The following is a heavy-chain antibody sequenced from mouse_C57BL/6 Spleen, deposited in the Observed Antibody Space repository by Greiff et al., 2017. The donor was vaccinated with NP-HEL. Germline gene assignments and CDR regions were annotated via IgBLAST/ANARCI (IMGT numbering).Heavy chain of an antibody. CDR1: GFTFTDYY. Sequence: EVKLVESGGGLVQPGGSLSLSCAASGFTFTDYYMSWVRQPPGKALEWLGFIRNKANGYTTEYSASVKGRFTISRDNSQSILYLQMNALRAEDSATYYCARPTVVGAMDYWGQGTSVTVSS. CDR3: ARPTVVGAMDY. V-gene: IGHV7-3*01. D-gene: IGHD1-1*01. J-gene: IGHJ4*01. CDR2: IRNKANGYTT.